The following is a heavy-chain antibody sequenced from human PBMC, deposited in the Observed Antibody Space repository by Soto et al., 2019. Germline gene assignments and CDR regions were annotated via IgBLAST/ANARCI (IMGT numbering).Heavy chain of an antibody. D-gene: IGHD2-15*01. J-gene: IGHJ4*02. CDR3: VKDRRESRNWWKFDY. V-gene: IGHV3-30*18. CDR2: ISADGSEH. CDR1: GSTFSNSG. Sequence: QVLLVESGGGVVQPGRSLRLSCAASGSTFSNSGIHWVRQAPGKGLEWVAVISADGSEHYHADSVKGRFTISRDNSKNMLYLQMNSLRAEDTSLYYCVKDRRESRNWWKFDYWGQGTLVTVSS.